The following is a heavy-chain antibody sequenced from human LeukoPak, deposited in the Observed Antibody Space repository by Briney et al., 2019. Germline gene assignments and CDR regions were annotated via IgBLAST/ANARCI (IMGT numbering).Heavy chain of an antibody. J-gene: IGHJ4*02. V-gene: IGHV1-46*01. CDR2: INPSDSIT. CDR1: GYTFTSYY. Sequence: ASVKVSCKASGYTFTSYYMYWVRQAPGQGLEWVGIINPSDSITTYAQKFQGRVTMTRDTSTSTVYMELSSLRSEDLAVYYCARGYPLDWNYFDYWGQGTLVTVSS. D-gene: IGHD3/OR15-3a*01. CDR3: ARGYPLDWNYFDY.